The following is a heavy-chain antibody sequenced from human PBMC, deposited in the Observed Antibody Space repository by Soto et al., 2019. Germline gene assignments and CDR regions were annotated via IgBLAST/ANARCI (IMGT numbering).Heavy chain of an antibody. CDR2: VGGAGET. V-gene: IGHV3-13*01. CDR1: GFAFNTYN. D-gene: IGHD3-9*01. Sequence: GGSLRLSCAASGFAFNTYNMHWVRQRPGKGLEWVSAVGGAGETFYSDSVKGRFTISRENAENSFFLQMNSLRAEDTAMYYCTRKRYGFAFDIWGQGTMVTVSS. CDR3: TRKRYGFAFDI. J-gene: IGHJ3*02.